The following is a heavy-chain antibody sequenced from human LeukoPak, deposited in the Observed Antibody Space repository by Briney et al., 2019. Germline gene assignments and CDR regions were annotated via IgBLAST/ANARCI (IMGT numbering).Heavy chain of an antibody. V-gene: IGHV3-48*02. CDR3: ARDSPFGEGWFDP. CDR2: ISSSSSTI. J-gene: IGHJ5*02. CDR1: GFTFSSYS. D-gene: IGHD3-16*01. Sequence: PGGSLRLSCAASGFTFSSYSMNWVRQAPGKGLEWVSYISSSSSTIYYADSVKGRFAISRDNAKNSLYLQMNSLRDEGTAVYYCARDSPFGEGWFDPWGQGTLVTVSS.